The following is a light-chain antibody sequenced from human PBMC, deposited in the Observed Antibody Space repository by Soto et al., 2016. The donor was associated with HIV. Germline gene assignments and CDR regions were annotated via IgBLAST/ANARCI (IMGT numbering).Light chain of an antibody. CDR2: AAS. J-gene: IGKJ4*01. Sequence: DIQMTQSPSSLSASIGDRVTITCQTSQDISNNLNWYQQKPGKVPKLLIYAASTLQSGVPSRFRGSGSGTDFTLTISGLQPEDVATYYCQKYNDARALIFGVGTKV. CDR1: QDISNN. CDR3: QKYNDARALI. V-gene: IGKV1-27*01.